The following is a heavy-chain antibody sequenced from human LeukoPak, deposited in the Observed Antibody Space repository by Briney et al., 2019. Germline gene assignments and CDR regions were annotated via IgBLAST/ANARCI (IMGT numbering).Heavy chain of an antibody. CDR2: IWYDGRNK. CDR1: GFTFSSYG. CDR3: AMGYYFDY. D-gene: IGHD3-16*01. J-gene: IGHJ4*02. Sequence: GGSLRLSCAASGFTFSSYGMHWVRQAPGKGLEWVAVIWYDGRNKYYADSVKGRFTISRDNSKNTLYLQMNSLRAEDAAVYYCAMGYYFDYWGQGTLVTASS. V-gene: IGHV3-33*01.